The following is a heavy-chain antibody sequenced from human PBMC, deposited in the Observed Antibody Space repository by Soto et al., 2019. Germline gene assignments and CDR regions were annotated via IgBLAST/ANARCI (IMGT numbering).Heavy chain of an antibody. CDR3: ARPHPEGVYDSSGYYFGGPTYYGMDV. J-gene: IGHJ6*02. CDR1: GFTFSSYA. V-gene: IGHV3-30-3*01. D-gene: IGHD3-22*01. CDR2: ISYDGSNK. Sequence: GGSLRLSCAASGFTFSSYAMHWVRQAPGKGLEWVAVISYDGSNKYYADSVKGRFTISRDNSKNTLYLQMNSLRAEDTAVYYCARPHPEGVYDSSGYYFGGPTYYGMDVWGQGTTVTVSS.